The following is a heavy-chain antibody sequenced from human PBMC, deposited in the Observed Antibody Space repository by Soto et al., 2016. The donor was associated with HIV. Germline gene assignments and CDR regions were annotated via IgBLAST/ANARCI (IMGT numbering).Heavy chain of an antibody. D-gene: IGHD3-22*01. CDR3: ARGHTYYDSSGHDY. V-gene: IGHV1-8*03. J-gene: IGHJ4*02. CDR2: MNPNSGNT. CDR1: GVSFSKIV. Sequence: QVQLVQSGAEVKKSGSSLKVSCKASGVSFSKIVISWVRQAPGQGLEWMGWMNPNSGNTGYAQKFQGRVTITRNTSISTAYMELSSLRSEDTAVYYCARGHTYYDSSGHDYWGQGTLVTVSS.